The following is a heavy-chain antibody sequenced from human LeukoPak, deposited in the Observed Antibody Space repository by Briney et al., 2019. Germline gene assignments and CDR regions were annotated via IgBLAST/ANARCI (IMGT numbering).Heavy chain of an antibody. J-gene: IGHJ4*02. CDR2: IYYIGST. CDR3: ARSPTYGGYPANFDY. CDR1: GGSISSYY. D-gene: IGHD5-12*01. Sequence: SETLSLNCTVSGGSISSYYWIWIRQAPGKGLEWIRYIYYIGSTNYNPSLKGRVTISVDTSKTQFSLKLSSVTAADTAVYYCARSPTYGGYPANFDYWGQGTLVTVSS. V-gene: IGHV4-59*01.